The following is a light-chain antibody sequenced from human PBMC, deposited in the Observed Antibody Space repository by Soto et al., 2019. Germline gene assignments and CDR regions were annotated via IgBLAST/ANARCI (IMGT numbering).Light chain of an antibody. V-gene: IGLV2-8*01. Sequence: QSALTQPPSASGSPGQSVTISCTGTSSDVGAYNYVSWYQQHAGKAPKLVIYEVTKRPSGVPDRFSGSKSANTASLTVSGLQAEDDDDYYCSSFASSNTWVFGGGTKVTVL. CDR3: SSFASSNTWV. CDR2: EVT. J-gene: IGLJ3*02. CDR1: SSDVGAYNY.